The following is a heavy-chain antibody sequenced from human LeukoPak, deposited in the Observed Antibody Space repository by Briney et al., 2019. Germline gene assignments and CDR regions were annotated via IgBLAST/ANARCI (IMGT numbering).Heavy chain of an antibody. D-gene: IGHD3-10*01. J-gene: IGHJ4*02. Sequence: PGGSLRLSCAASGFTFSSYGMHWVRQAPGKGLEWVAFIRYDGSNKYYADSVKGRFTISRDNSKNTLYLQMNSLRAEDTAVYYCAKDVTHGSRSYWPQYFDYWGQGTLVTVSS. CDR3: AKDVTHGSRSYWPQYFDY. CDR2: IRYDGSNK. CDR1: GFTFSSYG. V-gene: IGHV3-30*02.